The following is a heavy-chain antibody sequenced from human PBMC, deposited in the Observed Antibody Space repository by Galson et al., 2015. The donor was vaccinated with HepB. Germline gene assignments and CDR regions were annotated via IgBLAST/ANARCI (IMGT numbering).Heavy chain of an antibody. Sequence: SVKVSCKASGYTFTSYYMHWVRQAPGQGLEWMGIINPSGGSTSYAQKFQGRVTMTRDTSASTVYMELSSLRSEDTGVYYCARGPPVIDPYCSGGSCYFLQGYYGMDVWGQGTTVTVSS. CDR3: ARGPPVIDPYCSGGSCYFLQGYYGMDV. V-gene: IGHV1-46*01. CDR2: INPSGGST. CDR1: GYTFTSYY. D-gene: IGHD2-15*01. J-gene: IGHJ6*02.